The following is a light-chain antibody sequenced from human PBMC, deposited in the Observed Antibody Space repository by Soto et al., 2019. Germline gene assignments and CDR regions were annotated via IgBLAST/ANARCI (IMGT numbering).Light chain of an antibody. J-gene: IGKJ5*01. CDR1: QNISSY. CDR2: AAS. CDR3: QQSFSTPIT. V-gene: IGKV1-39*01. Sequence: DIQMTQSPSPLSASVGDRVTITCRARQNISSYLCWYQQKPGKAPKLLIYAASTLQSGVPSRFSGSGSGTDFTLTISSLQPEDVATYFCQQSFSTPITFGQGTRLEIK.